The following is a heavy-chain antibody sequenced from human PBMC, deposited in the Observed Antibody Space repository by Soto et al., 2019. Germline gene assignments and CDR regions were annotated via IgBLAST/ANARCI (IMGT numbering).Heavy chain of an antibody. CDR1: GGSINSYY. J-gene: IGHJ5*02. CDR3: TAKTNWFDP. D-gene: IGHD2-21*02. CDR2: IYYSGST. Sequence: SETLSLTCTVSGGSINSYYWSWIRQPPGKGLEWIGYIYYSGSTNYNPSLKSRVTISVDTSKNQFSLKLSSVTAADTAVYYCTAKTNWFDPWGQGTLVTVSS. V-gene: IGHV4-59*01.